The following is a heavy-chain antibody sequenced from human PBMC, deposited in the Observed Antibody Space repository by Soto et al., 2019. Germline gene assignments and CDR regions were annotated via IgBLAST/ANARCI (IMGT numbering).Heavy chain of an antibody. CDR3: AKDRGDSMSYYYAYFDY. Sequence: EVQLLESGGGLVQPGGSLRLSCAASGFTFRSYVMSWVRQVPGKGLEWVAGISGSGGRTYYTDSVKGRFSISRDNSKNTVHLQMNGLRAEDAAVYFCAKDRGDSMSYYYAYFDYWGQGTRVTVSS. D-gene: IGHD3-22*01. CDR2: ISGSGGRT. V-gene: IGHV3-23*01. J-gene: IGHJ4*02. CDR1: GFTFRSYV.